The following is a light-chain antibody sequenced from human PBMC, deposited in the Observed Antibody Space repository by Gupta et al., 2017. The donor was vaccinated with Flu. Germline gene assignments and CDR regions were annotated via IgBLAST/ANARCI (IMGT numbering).Light chain of an antibody. V-gene: IGKV2-30*01. CDR3: MKGESWTWT. J-gene: IGKJ1*01. CDR2: QIS. CDR1: EGLVYSDGNTY. Sequence: GTLGQPASISCRSSEGLVYSDGNTYLHWFQLRPGPSPRRRFYQISRRESGVPYRFGGSGSGTECTLKRSRVESEDGGVYDCMKGESWTWTLGKGNKVDIK.